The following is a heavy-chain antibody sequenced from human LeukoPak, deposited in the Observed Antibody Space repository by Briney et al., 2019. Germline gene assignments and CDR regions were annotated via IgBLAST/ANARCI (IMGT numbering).Heavy chain of an antibody. V-gene: IGHV5-51*01. CDR2: IYPGDSDT. CDR1: GYGFSSYW. D-gene: IGHD2-2*01. J-gene: IGHJ4*02. Sequence: GESLQISCRASGYGFSSYWIGWVRQMPGKGLEWMGIIYPGDSDTRYSPSFQGQVTISADKSISTAYLQWSSLKASDTAMYYCASPYPREYCSSTACYFNYWGQGTLVTVSS. CDR3: ASPYPREYCSSTACYFNY.